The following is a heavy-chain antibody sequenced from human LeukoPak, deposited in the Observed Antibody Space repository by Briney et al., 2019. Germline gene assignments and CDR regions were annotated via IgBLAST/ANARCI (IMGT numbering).Heavy chain of an antibody. J-gene: IGHJ3*02. CDR2: IMPMFGKA. CDR1: GGTFSSYD. D-gene: IGHD3-9*01. Sequence: GASVKVSCKASGGTFSSYDISWVRQAPGQGLEWMGGIMPMFGKANYAQKFQGRVTITADESTSTAYMELSRLRAEYTAVYYCARALRYFDWLSRPDAFDIWGQGTMVTVSS. V-gene: IGHV1-69*13. CDR3: ARALRYFDWLSRPDAFDI.